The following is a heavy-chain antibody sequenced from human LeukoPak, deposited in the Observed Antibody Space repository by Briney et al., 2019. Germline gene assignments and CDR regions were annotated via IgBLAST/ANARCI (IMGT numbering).Heavy chain of an antibody. Sequence: GASVKVSCKASGYTFTSYGISWVRQAPGQGLEWMGWISAYNGNTDYAQKLQGRVTMTTDTSTSTVYMELRSLRSDDTAVYYCARDRPYQKVYDSSGYTHDAFDIWGQGTMVTVSS. CDR1: GYTFTSYG. D-gene: IGHD3-22*01. CDR3: ARDRPYQKVYDSSGYTHDAFDI. J-gene: IGHJ3*02. CDR2: ISAYNGNT. V-gene: IGHV1-18*01.